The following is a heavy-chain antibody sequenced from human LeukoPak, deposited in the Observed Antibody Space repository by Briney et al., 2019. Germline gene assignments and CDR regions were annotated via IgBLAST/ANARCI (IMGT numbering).Heavy chain of an antibody. D-gene: IGHD7-27*01. Sequence: ASVKVSCKASGYSFTSFAISWVRQAPGQGLEWMGWISVYNGNTNSAQKFQGRVTMTTDTSTGTAYMELRSLRSDDTAVYYCARVRELGISYYFDSWGQGTLLTVSS. V-gene: IGHV1-18*01. CDR3: ARVRELGISYYFDS. CDR1: GYSFTSFA. J-gene: IGHJ4*02. CDR2: ISVYNGNT.